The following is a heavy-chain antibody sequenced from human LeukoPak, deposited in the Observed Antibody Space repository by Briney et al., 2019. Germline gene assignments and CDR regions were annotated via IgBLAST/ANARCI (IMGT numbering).Heavy chain of an antibody. CDR1: GFTFSSYA. Sequence: AGGSLRLSCAASGFTFSSYAMSWVRQEQGTGLERGSAISGSGGSTYYVDSVKGRFTISRDNSKNTLYLQMNSLRAEDTAVYYCANWPDAFDIWGQGTMVTVSS. V-gene: IGHV3-23*01. CDR2: ISGSGGST. J-gene: IGHJ3*02. CDR3: ANWPDAFDI.